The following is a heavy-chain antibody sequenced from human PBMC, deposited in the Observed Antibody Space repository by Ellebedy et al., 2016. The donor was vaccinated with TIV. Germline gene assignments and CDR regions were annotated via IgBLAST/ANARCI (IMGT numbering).Heavy chain of an antibody. CDR2: IYYSGST. Sequence: MPSETLSLTCAVSGGSISSGGNYWTWIRQHPGKGLEWIGFIYYSGSTYYNPSLRSRVTMSVDTPKNQFSLNLTSVTAADTAEYYCARGSGWYDPFDLWGQGTLVTVSS. J-gene: IGHJ4*02. CDR1: GGSISSGGNY. CDR3: ARGSGWYDPFDL. V-gene: IGHV4-31*11. D-gene: IGHD6-19*01.